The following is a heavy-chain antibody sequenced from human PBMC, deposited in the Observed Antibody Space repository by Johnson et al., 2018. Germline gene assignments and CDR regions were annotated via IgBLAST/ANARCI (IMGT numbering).Heavy chain of an antibody. CDR1: GYTFISNY. Sequence: QVQLVQSGAEVKKPGASVKVSCKASGYTFISNYIHWVRQAPGQGLEWMGIINPSGGTTSYAQKFQGRITMTRDTSTSTVYMELSSLSSEDTAVYYCAGENMGVWGKGTTVTVSS. CDR2: INPSGGTT. V-gene: IGHV1-46*01. CDR3: AGENMGV. J-gene: IGHJ6*03.